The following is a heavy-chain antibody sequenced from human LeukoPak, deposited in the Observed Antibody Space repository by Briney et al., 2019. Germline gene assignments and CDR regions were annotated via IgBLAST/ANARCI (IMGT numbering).Heavy chain of an antibody. CDR1: GFTSSSYA. Sequence: GGSLRLSCAASGFTSSSYAMSWVRQAPGKGLEWVSAISGSGGSTYYADSVKGRFTISRDNSKNTLYLQMNSLRAEDTAVYYCAKDFMVRGVRYYFDYWGQGTLVTVSS. V-gene: IGHV3-23*01. CDR3: AKDFMVRGVRYYFDY. CDR2: ISGSGGST. D-gene: IGHD3-10*01. J-gene: IGHJ4*02.